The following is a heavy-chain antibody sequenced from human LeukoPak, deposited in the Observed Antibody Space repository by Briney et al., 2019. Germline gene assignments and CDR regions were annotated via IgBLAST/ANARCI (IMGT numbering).Heavy chain of an antibody. CDR2: ISSSSSTI. J-gene: IGHJ6*02. D-gene: IGHD3-10*01. CDR1: GFTFSSYS. CDR3: AREDYYGSGPYYYYGMDV. V-gene: IGHV3-48*01. Sequence: GESLKISCAASGFTFSSYSMNWVRQAPGKGLEWVSYISSSSSTIYYADSVKGRFTISRDNAKNSLYLQMNSLRAEDTAVYYCAREDYYGSGPYYYYGMDVWGQGTTVTVSS.